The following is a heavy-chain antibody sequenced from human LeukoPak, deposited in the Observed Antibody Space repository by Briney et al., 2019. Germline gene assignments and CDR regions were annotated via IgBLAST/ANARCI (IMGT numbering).Heavy chain of an antibody. CDR3: ARDQGMVGGVIIPNYFDY. D-gene: IGHD3-10*01. CDR2: IIGSGGNT. CDR1: GFTFNNYA. V-gene: IGHV3-23*01. Sequence: GGSLRLSCAAAGFTFNNYAMTWVRQAPGKGLEWVSTIIGSGGNTDYAGSVKGRFTISRDSSKNTLFLQMNSLRAEDTAVYYCARDQGMVGGVIIPNYFDYWGQGTLVTVSS. J-gene: IGHJ4*02.